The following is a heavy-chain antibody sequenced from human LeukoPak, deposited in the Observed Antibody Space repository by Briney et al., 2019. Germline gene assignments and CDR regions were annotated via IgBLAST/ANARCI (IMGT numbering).Heavy chain of an antibody. CDR3: ARDRQLWTLSLPDY. V-gene: IGHV1-2*02. J-gene: IGHJ4*02. Sequence: ASVKVSCKASGYTFTGYYMHWVRQAPGQGFEWMGWINPNSGGTNYAQKFQGRVTMTRDTSISTAYMELSRLRSDDTAVYSCARDRQLWTLSLPDYWGQGTLVTVSS. CDR1: GYTFTGYY. CDR2: INPNSGGT. D-gene: IGHD5-18*01.